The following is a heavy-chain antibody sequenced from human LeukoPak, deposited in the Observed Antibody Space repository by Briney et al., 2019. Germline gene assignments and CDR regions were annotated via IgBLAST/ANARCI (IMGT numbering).Heavy chain of an antibody. V-gene: IGHV3-23*01. CDR3: AKRDSSGSYPYYFDS. Sequence: PGGSLRLSCVASGFTFSTHAMSWVRLAPGKGLEWVSAIGGSDGSTYYADSVKGRFTISRDNSKDTLYLQMNSLRVEDTAAYYCAKRDSSGSYPYYFDSWGQGTLVTVSS. D-gene: IGHD3-22*01. J-gene: IGHJ4*02. CDR1: GFTFSTHA. CDR2: IGGSDGST.